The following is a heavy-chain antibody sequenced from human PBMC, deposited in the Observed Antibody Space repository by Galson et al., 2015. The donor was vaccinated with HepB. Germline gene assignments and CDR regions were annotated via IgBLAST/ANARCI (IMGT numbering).Heavy chain of an antibody. Sequence: SVKVSCKASGYTFTSYYMHWVRQAPGKGLEWLGIINPSGGSTSYAQKFQGRVTMTRDTSTSTVYMELSSLRSEDTAVYYCARYPRRIVGATKGGWFDPWGQGTLVTVSS. J-gene: IGHJ5*02. CDR2: INPSGGST. D-gene: IGHD1-26*01. CDR3: ARYPRRIVGATKGGWFDP. CDR1: GYTFTSYY. V-gene: IGHV1-46*03.